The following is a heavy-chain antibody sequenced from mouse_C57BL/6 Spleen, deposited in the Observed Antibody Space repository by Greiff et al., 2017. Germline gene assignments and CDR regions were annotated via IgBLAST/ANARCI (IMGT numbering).Heavy chain of an antibody. D-gene: IGHD4-1*01. J-gene: IGHJ2*01. V-gene: IGHV1-26*01. Sequence: EVQLQQSGPELVKPGASVKISCKASGYTFTDYYMNWVKQSHGKSLEWIGDINPNNGGISYNQKFKGKATLTVDKSSSTAYMELRSLTSEDSAVYYCARRGWDPFGYWGQGTTLTVSS. CDR1: GYTFTDYY. CDR3: ARRGWDPFGY. CDR2: INPNNGGI.